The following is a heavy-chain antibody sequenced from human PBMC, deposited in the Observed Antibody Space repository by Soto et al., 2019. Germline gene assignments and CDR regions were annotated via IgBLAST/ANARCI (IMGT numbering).Heavy chain of an antibody. CDR3: AREGLDATGYYYYGMDV. CDR2: IYYSGST. V-gene: IGHV4-30-4*01. Sequence: QVQLQESGPGLVKPSQTLSLTCTVSGGSISSGDYYWSWIRQPPGKGLEWIGYIYYSGSTYYNPSLTSRVTISVDTSKNQFSLKLSSVTAADTAVYYCAREGLDATGYYYYGMDVWGQGTTVTVSS. D-gene: IGHD3-3*01. J-gene: IGHJ6*02. CDR1: GGSISSGDYY.